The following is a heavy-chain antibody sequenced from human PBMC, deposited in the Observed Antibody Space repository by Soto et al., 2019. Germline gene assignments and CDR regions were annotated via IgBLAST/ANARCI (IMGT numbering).Heavy chain of an antibody. Sequence: PSETLSLTCTVSGASMNNYYGSWIRQPPGKGLEYIGYIYYSGSADYNPSLRSRVTMSVDTSNNQFSLKLRSVTAADTVVYYCARSGHSFGGVVWGQGILVTVSS. CDR2: IYYSGSA. CDR1: GASMNNYY. J-gene: IGHJ4*02. D-gene: IGHD3-16*01. CDR3: ARSGHSFGGVV. V-gene: IGHV4-59*01.